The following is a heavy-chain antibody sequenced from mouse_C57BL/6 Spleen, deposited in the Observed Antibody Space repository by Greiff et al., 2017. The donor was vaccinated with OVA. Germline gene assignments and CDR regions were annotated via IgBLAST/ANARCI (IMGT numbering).Heavy chain of an antibody. Sequence: ESGPGLVKPSQSLSLTCSVTGYSITSGYYWNWIRQFPGNKLEWMGYISYDGSNNYNPSLKNRISITRDTSKNQFFLKLNSVTTEDTATYYCARDGLFGYDFDYWGQGTTLTVSS. D-gene: IGHD2-2*01. CDR3: ARDGLFGYDFDY. V-gene: IGHV3-6*01. J-gene: IGHJ2*01. CDR2: ISYDGSN. CDR1: GYSITSGYY.